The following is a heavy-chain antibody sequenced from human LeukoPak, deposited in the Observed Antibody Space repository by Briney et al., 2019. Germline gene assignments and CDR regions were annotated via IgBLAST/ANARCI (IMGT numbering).Heavy chain of an antibody. V-gene: IGHV1-18*04. CDR3: ASGYDDILTDLHDAFDI. CDR1: GYTFTSYG. Sequence: ASVKVSCKASGYTFTSYGISWVRQAPGQGLEWMGWISAYNGNTNYAQKLQGRVTMTTDTSTSTAYMELRSLRSDDTAVYYCASGYDDILTDLHDAFDIWGQGTMVTVSS. D-gene: IGHD3-9*01. CDR2: ISAYNGNT. J-gene: IGHJ3*02.